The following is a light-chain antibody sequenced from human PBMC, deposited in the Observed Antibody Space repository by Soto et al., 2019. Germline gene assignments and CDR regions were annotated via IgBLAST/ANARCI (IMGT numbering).Light chain of an antibody. CDR1: QSLVYSDGNIY. Sequence: DVVLTQSPLSLPVTLGQPASISCRSTQSLVYSDGNIYLNWFQPRPGQSPRRLIYKVSNRDSGVPDRFSGSGSGTDFTLKISRVEAEDVGVYYCMQGTHWPPITFGQGTRLEIK. V-gene: IGKV2-30*01. CDR2: KVS. J-gene: IGKJ5*01. CDR3: MQGTHWPPIT.